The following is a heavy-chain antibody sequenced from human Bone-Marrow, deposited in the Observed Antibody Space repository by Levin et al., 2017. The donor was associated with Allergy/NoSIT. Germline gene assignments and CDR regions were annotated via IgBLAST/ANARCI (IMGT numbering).Heavy chain of an antibody. J-gene: IGHJ5*02. CDR1: GYSFTSYW. CDR3: ARSGRGVRGRTPRSTAPNWFDP. Sequence: GGSLRLSCKGSGYSFTSYWIGWVRQMPGKGLEWMGIIYPGDSDTRYSPSFQGQVTISADKSISTAYLQWSSLKASDTAMYYCARSGRGVRGRTPRSTAPNWFDPWGQGTLVTVSS. V-gene: IGHV5-51*01. D-gene: IGHD3-10*01. CDR2: IYPGDSDT.